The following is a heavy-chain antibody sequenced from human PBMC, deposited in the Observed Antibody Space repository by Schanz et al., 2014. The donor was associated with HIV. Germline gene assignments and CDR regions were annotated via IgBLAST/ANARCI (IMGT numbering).Heavy chain of an antibody. V-gene: IGHV3-30*03. Sequence: VQLVESGGGVVRPGGSLRLSCAASGFTFDDYGMSWVRQAPGKGLEWVAVISYDGSNKYYADSVKGRFTISRDNSKNTLYLQMNSLRAEDTAVYYCASPLLYDSLDVWGQGTTVTVSS. CDR2: ISYDGSNK. D-gene: IGHD3-22*01. CDR1: GFTFDDYG. CDR3: ASPLLYDSLDV. J-gene: IGHJ6*02.